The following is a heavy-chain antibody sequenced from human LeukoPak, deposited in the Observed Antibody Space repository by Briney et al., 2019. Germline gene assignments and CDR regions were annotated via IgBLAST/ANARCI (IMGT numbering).Heavy chain of an antibody. Sequence: GASVKVSCKASGYTFTSYYMHWVRQAPGQGLEWMGIINPSGGSTSYAQKFQGRVTMTTDTSTSTAYVELRSLRSEDTAVYYCARGGTMRGYKNAFDIWGQGTMVTVSS. V-gene: IGHV1-46*01. CDR3: ARGGTMRGYKNAFDI. CDR1: GYTFTSYY. J-gene: IGHJ3*02. D-gene: IGHD1-14*01. CDR2: INPSGGST.